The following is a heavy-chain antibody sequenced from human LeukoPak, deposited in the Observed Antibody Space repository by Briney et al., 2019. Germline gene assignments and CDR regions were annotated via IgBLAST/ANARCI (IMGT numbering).Heavy chain of an antibody. Sequence: GGSLRLSCAASGFTFSSYGMHWVRQAPGKGQEWVAFIRYDGSNKYYADSVKGRFTISRDNSKNTLYLQMNSLRAEDTAVYYCATAVLRFLEWLEKNDYWGQGTLVTVSS. CDR2: IRYDGSNK. V-gene: IGHV3-30*02. J-gene: IGHJ4*02. D-gene: IGHD3-3*01. CDR3: ATAVLRFLEWLEKNDY. CDR1: GFTFSSYG.